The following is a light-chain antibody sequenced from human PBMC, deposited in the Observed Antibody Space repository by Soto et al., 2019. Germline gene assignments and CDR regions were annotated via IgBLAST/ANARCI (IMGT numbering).Light chain of an antibody. Sequence: QSALTQPPSASGSPGQSVTICCTGTSRDVGGYNYVSWYQQHPGKAPKLMIYEVSKRPSGVPDRFSGSKSGNTASLTVSGLQAEDEADYYCSSYAGSKTLFGGGTKLTVL. J-gene: IGLJ2*01. CDR1: SRDVGGYNY. CDR2: EVS. V-gene: IGLV2-8*01. CDR3: SSYAGSKTL.